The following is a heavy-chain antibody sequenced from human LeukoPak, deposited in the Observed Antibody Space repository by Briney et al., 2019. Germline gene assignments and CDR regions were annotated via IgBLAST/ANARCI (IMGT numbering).Heavy chain of an antibody. J-gene: IGHJ3*02. CDR2: INPNSGGT. V-gene: IGHV1-2*02. CDR3: ARDNGGAYYFDTSAYYHNDAFDI. CDR1: GYTFTGYY. Sequence: ASVKVSCKATGYTFTGYYMHWVRQAPGQGLEWMGWINPNSGGTNYAQKFQGRVTMTRDTSISTAYMELSRLRSDDAAVYYCARDNGGAYYFDTSAYYHNDAFDIWGQGTMVTVSS. D-gene: IGHD3-22*01.